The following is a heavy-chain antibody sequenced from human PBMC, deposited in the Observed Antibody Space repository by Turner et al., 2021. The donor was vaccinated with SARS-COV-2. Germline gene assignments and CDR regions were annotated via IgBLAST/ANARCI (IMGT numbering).Heavy chain of an antibody. J-gene: IGHJ6*02. CDR3: AKSNRGSHYYGMDV. CDR1: GFTFSNYG. V-gene: IGHV3-30*18. D-gene: IGHD3-10*01. Sequence: QVQLVESGGGVVQPGRSLRLSCAASGFTFSNYGMHWVRQAPGKGLEWVALISYDGSNKYYADSVKGRFTISRDNSKNTLYLQMNSLRAEDTGVYYCAKSNRGSHYYGMDVWGQGTTVTVSS. CDR2: ISYDGSNK.